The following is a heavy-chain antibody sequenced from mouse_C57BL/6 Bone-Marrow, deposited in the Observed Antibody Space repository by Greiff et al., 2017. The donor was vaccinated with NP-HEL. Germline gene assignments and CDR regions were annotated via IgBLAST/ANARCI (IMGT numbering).Heavy chain of an antibody. D-gene: IGHD2-2*01. V-gene: IGHV1-74*01. Sequence: QVQLQQPGAELVKPGASVKVSCKASGYTFTSYWLHWVKQRPGQGLEWIGRIHPSDSVTNYNQKFKGKATLTVDKSSSTAYMQLSMLTSEDSAVDYCAITGWLRRNYYAMDYWGQGTSVTVSS. CDR1: GYTFTSYW. CDR2: IHPSDSVT. J-gene: IGHJ4*01. CDR3: AITGWLRRNYYAMDY.